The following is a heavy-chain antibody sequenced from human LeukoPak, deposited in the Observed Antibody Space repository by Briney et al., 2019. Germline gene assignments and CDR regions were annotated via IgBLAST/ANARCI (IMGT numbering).Heavy chain of an antibody. Sequence: PSETLSLTCTVSGGSISSSSYYWGWLRQPPGKGLEWLGINYYSGSNYYTLSLKSRLTISVDTSKNPFSLTLSSATATATASYSCARRGYCSSTSCYEYWFDPWGQGTLVTVSS. J-gene: IGHJ5*02. CDR3: ARRGYCSSTSCYEYWFDP. D-gene: IGHD2-2*01. V-gene: IGHV4-39*01. CDR1: GGSISSSSYY. CDR2: NYYSGSN.